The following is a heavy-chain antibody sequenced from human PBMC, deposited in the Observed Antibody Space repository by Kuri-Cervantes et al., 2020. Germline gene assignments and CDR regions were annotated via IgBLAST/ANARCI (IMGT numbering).Heavy chain of an antibody. CDR3: ARGGGGVDY. CDR2: INHSGST. J-gene: IGHJ4*02. V-gene: IGHV4-34*01. CDR1: GGSFSGYY. Sequence: SETLSLTCAVYGGSFSGYYWSWIRQPPGKGLEWIGEINHSGSTNYNPSLKSRVTISVDTSKNQFSLKLSSVTAADTAVYYCARGGGGVDYWGQGPLVTVSS. D-gene: IGHD3-16*01.